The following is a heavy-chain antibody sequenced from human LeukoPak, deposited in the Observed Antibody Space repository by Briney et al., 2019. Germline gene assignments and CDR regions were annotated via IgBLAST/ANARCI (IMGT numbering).Heavy chain of an antibody. CDR3: ARDHGIDYYDSSGYYGGYFDY. Sequence: PGRSLRLSCAASGFIFRNYGMHWVRQAPGKGPEWVALIWYDGSNKYYADSVKGRFTISRDNSKNTLYLQMNSLRAEDTAVYYCARDHGIDYYDSSGYYGGYFDYWGQGTLVTVSS. V-gene: IGHV3-33*01. CDR2: IWYDGSNK. J-gene: IGHJ4*02. D-gene: IGHD3-22*01. CDR1: GFIFRNYG.